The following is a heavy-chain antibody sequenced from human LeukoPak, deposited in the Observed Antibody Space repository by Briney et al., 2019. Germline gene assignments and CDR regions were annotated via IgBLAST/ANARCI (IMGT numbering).Heavy chain of an antibody. V-gene: IGHV3-23*01. Sequence: PGGALRLSCAASGFTFSSYAMSWVRQAPGKGLEWVSAISGSGGSTYYADSVKGRLTISRANSKNTLYLQMNSLRDDDTAVYYCAKGKEGSSGWLNWFDLWGQGTLVTVSS. CDR1: GFTFSSYA. J-gene: IGHJ5*02. D-gene: IGHD6-19*01. CDR3: AKGKEGSSGWLNWFDL. CDR2: ISGSGGST.